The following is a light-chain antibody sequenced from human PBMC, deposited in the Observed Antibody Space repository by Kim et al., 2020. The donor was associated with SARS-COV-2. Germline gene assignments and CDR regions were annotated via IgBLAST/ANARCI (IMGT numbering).Light chain of an antibody. V-gene: IGLV3-19*01. J-gene: IGLJ3*02. CDR1: SLRSYY. CDR3: NFRDSSGNHL. CDR2: GKN. Sequence: SSELTQDPAVSVALGQTVRITCQGDSLRSYYASWYQQKPGQAPVLVIYGKNNPPSGIPDRFSGSSSGNTASLTITGAQAEDEADYFCNFRDSSGNHLFGGGTQLTVL.